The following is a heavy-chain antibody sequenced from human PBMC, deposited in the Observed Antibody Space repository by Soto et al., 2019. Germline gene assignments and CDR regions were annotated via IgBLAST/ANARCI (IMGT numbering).Heavy chain of an antibody. CDR3: AKPGTMGGFEY. J-gene: IGHJ4*02. Sequence: EVQLLESGGGLVQPGGSLRLSCAASGFNFSSYAMSWVRQAPVKGLEWLAGITFRGDYTYYAYSAKGRFTLSRDNSRNRLELQMNSLTVEDTALYYCAKPGTMGGFEYWGQGTRLTVSS. D-gene: IGHD1-26*01. V-gene: IGHV3-23*01. CDR2: ITFRGDYT. CDR1: GFNFSSYA.